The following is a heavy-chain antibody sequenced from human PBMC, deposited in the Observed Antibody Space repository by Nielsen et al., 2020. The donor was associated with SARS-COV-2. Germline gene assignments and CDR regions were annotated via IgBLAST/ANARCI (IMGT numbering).Heavy chain of an antibody. Sequence: GESLKISCAASGFTFRSYGMHWVRQAPGKGLEWVAVIWYDGSNKYYADSVKGRFTTSRDNSKNTLYLQMNSLRAEDTAVYYCVRDTGAWDFDYWGQGTLITVSS. V-gene: IGHV3-33*01. CDR3: VRDTGAWDFDY. J-gene: IGHJ4*02. CDR2: IWYDGSNK. D-gene: IGHD1-26*01. CDR1: GFTFRSYG.